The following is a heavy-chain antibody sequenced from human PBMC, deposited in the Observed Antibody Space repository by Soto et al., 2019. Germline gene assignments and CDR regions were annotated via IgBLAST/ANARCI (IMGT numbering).Heavy chain of an antibody. V-gene: IGHV4-34*01. J-gene: IGHJ6*02. CDR1: GGSLTDYY. D-gene: IGHD1-1*01. Sequence: ETLSLTCAVSGGSLTDYYWPWIRQSPGKGLEWIGEIHPSGSTNYNPSLRSRVTISIDTSKNQVSLKLTSLTAADTAVYYCARGRDEYKLGNVWGHGTTVTVSS. CDR2: IHPSGST. CDR3: ARGRDEYKLGNV.